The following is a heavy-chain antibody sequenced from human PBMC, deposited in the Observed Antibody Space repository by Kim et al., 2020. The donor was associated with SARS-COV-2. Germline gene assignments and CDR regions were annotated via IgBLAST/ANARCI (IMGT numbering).Heavy chain of an antibody. J-gene: IGHJ6*04. CDR3: AKESGSGSYYAWTYDYYGMDV. Sequence: GGSLRLSCAASGFTFSSYGMHWVRQAPGKGLEWVAVISCDGSNKYYADSVKGRFTISRDNSKNTLYLQMNSLRAEDTAVYYCAKESGSGSYYAWTYDYYGMDVWGERTTVTVSS. CDR2: ISCDGSNK. V-gene: IGHV3-30*18. CDR1: GFTFSSYG. D-gene: IGHD3-10*01.